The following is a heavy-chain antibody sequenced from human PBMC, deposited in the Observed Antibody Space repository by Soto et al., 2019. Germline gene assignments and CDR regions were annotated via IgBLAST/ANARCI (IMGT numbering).Heavy chain of an antibody. V-gene: IGHV4-59*08. D-gene: IGHD2-2*01. J-gene: IGHJ4*02. CDR3: ARHYCSSSATCYYFDH. Sequence: SETLSLTCTVSGGSISSYYWSWIRQPPGKGLEWIGYIYYSGSTNYNPSLKSRVTISVDTSKNQFSLKLSSVTATDTAVYYCARHYCSSSATCYYFDHWGQGILVTVSS. CDR1: GGSISSYY. CDR2: IYYSGST.